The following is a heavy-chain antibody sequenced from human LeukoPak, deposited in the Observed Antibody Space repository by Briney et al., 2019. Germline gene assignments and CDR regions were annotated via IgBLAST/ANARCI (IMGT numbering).Heavy chain of an antibody. J-gene: IGHJ4*02. CDR3: ARNQRRLDY. CDR2: ISHSAGET. CDR1: GFSFSTYA. Sequence: GGSLRLSCAASGFSFSTYAMSWVRQAPGKGLEWVSAISHSAGETHYADSVKGRFTISRDNSKNTLILQMNSLRAEDTAVYYCARNQRRLDYWGQGTLVTVSS. D-gene: IGHD1-14*01. V-gene: IGHV3-23*01.